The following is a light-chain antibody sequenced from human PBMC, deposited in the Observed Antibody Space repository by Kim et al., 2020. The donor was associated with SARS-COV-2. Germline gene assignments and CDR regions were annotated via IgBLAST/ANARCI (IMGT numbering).Light chain of an antibody. Sequence: EIVLTQSPGTLSLSPGERATLSCRPSQNVGRNYLAWYQQKPGQAPRLLIYGASSRATGIPDRFSGSGSGTDFSLTISRLEPEDFVVYHCQQYDSSPYTFGQGTKLEI. CDR3: QQYDSSPYT. CDR1: QNVGRNY. CDR2: GAS. J-gene: IGKJ2*01. V-gene: IGKV3-20*01.